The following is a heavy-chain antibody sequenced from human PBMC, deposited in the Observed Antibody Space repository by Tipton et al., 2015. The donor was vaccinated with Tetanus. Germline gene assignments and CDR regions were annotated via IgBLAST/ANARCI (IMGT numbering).Heavy chain of an antibody. CDR1: GYTFTGYY. V-gene: IGHV1-2*02. D-gene: IGHD2-21*01. CDR2: IDPNSGGT. CDR3: ARDRGDSTSYGMDV. J-gene: IGHJ6*02. Sequence: QLVQSGAEMKKPGASVKVSCKASGYTFTGYYIYWVRQAPGQGLEWMGWIDPNSGGTVYAQKFQGRVTMTRDTSISTAYMGLRSLRFDDTAVYYCARDRGDSTSYGMDVWGPGTTVTVS.